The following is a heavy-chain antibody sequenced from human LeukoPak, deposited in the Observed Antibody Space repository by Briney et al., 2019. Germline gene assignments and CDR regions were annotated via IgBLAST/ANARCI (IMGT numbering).Heavy chain of an antibody. Sequence: GGSLRLSCAAPRFTFSSYAMSWVRQAPGKGLEWVSAISGSGGSTYYADSVKGRFTISRDNSKNTLYLQMNSLRAEDTAVYYCALSERDYFDYWGQGTLVTVSS. V-gene: IGHV3-23*01. CDR2: ISGSGGST. CDR1: RFTFSSYA. J-gene: IGHJ4*02. D-gene: IGHD1-1*01. CDR3: ALSERDYFDY.